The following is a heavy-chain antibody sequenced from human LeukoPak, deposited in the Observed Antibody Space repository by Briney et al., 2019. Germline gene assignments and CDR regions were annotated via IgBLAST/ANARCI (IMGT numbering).Heavy chain of an antibody. J-gene: IGHJ4*02. Sequence: GASVKVSCKPSGGTFSRYAISRVRQAPGQGLEWMGGIIPIFGTANYAQKFQGRVTITADESTSTAYMELSSLRSEDTAVYYCARSGGNTAMVRILDYYFDYWCQGTLVTVSS. V-gene: IGHV1-69*13. CDR1: GGTFSRYA. CDR3: ARSGGNTAMVRILDYYFDY. CDR2: IIPIFGTA. D-gene: IGHD5-18*01.